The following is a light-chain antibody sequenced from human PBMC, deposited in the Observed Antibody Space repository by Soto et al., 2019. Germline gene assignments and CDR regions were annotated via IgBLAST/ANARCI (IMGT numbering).Light chain of an antibody. CDR3: SSYGGSNTVV. J-gene: IGLJ2*01. Sequence: QSVLTQPPSASGSPGQSVTISCTGSSSDVGGYNYVSWYQQHPGKAPKLMIYEVSNRPSGVPDRLSGSKSGNTASLTVSGLKAEDEADYYCSSYGGSNTVVFGGGTKLTVL. CDR1: SSDVGGYNY. CDR2: EVS. V-gene: IGLV2-8*01.